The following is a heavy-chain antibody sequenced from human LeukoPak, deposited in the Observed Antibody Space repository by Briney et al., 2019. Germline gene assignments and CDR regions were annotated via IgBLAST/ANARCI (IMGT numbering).Heavy chain of an antibody. CDR2: ISYSGTT. J-gene: IGHJ5*02. CDR1: GGSISSSSYY. V-gene: IGHV4-39*01. CDR3: VRRNYVSGRIDP. Sequence: PSETLSLTCSVAGGSISSSSYYWGWIRQPPGKGLEWIGTISYSGTTYYNPSLKSRVTISVDTSKNQFSLNLTSVTAADTAVYHCVRRNYVSGRIDPWGQGTLVTVSS. D-gene: IGHD3-16*01.